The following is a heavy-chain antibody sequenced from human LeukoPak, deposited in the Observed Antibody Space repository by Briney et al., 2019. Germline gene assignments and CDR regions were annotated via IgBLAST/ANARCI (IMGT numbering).Heavy chain of an antibody. CDR2: IYNSGST. J-gene: IGHJ4*02. D-gene: IGHD4-17*01. CDR1: GGSISSGGYY. CDR3: AREYGDFDY. V-gene: IGHV4-61*02. Sequence: SQTLSLTCTVSGGSISSGGYYWSWIRQPAGKGLEWIGRIYNSGSTNYNPSLKSRVTMSVDTSKNQFSLKLNSVTAADTAVYYCAREYGDFDYWGQGTLVTVSS.